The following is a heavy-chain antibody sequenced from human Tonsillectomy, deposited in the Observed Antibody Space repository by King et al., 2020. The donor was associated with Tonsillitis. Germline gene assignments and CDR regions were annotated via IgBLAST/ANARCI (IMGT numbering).Heavy chain of an antibody. V-gene: IGHV3-23*04. CDR3: AKGNVNCSDGSCPRSYYYYGMDV. CDR1: GFTFSSYA. D-gene: IGHD2-15*01. CDR2: ISGSGSKT. Sequence: VQLVESGGGLVQPGGSLRLSCAASGFTFSSYAMSWVRQAPGKGLEWVSAISGSGSKTYYPESVKGRFTISRDNSKNTLYLQMNSLRAEDTAVYYCAKGNVNCSDGSCPRSYYYYGMDVWGQGTTVTVSS. J-gene: IGHJ6*02.